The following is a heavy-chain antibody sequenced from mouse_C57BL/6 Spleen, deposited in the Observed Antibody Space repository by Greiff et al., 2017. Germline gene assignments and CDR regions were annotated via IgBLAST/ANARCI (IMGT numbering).Heavy chain of an antibody. CDR1: GFTFSSYG. Sequence: VQLKDSGGDLVKPGGSLKLSCAASGFTFSSYGMSWVRQTPDKRLEWVATISSGGSYTYYPDSVKGRFTISRDNAKNTLYLQMSSLKSEDTAMYYCARPIYYDYDVGFAYWGQGTLVTVSA. J-gene: IGHJ3*01. D-gene: IGHD2-4*01. CDR3: ARPIYYDYDVGFAY. CDR2: ISSGGSYT. V-gene: IGHV5-6*01.